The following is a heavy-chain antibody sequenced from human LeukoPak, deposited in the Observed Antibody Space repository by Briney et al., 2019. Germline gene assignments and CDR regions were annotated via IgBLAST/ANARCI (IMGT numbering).Heavy chain of an antibody. D-gene: IGHD3-22*01. CDR1: GFTFSSYS. CDR2: ISSSSSTI. Sequence: LPGGSLRLSCATSGFTFSSYSMNWVRQAPGKGLEWVSYISSSSSTIYYADSVKGRFTISRDNAKNSLYLQMNSLRAEDSAVYYCARAKTTYYYDSSSGYWGQGTLVTVSS. V-gene: IGHV3-48*04. J-gene: IGHJ4*02. CDR3: ARAKTTYYYDSSSGY.